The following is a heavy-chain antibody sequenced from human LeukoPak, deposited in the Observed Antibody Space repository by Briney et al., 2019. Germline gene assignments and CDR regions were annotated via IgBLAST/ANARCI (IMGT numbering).Heavy chain of an antibody. J-gene: IGHJ5*02. CDR1: GGSISSYY. D-gene: IGHD2-8*01. V-gene: IGHV4-59*01. CDR3: ARDVSMGFDP. Sequence: PSETLSLTCTVSGGSISSYYWSWIRQPPGKGLEWIGYIYYSGSTNYNPSLKSRVTISVDTSKNQFSLKLSSVTAADTAVYYCARDVSMGFDPWGQGTLVTVSS. CDR2: IYYSGST.